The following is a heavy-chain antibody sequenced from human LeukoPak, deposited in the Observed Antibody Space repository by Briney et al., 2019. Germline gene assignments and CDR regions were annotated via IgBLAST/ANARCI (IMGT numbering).Heavy chain of an antibody. J-gene: IGHJ4*02. V-gene: IGHV1-2*02. CDR1: GYRFTGYY. CDR3: AKDSELFYYGFGTDY. D-gene: IGHD3-10*01. CDR2: INPDKGDT. Sequence: ASVKVSCKASGYRFTGYYIHWVRQAPGQGLEWMGCINPDKGDTLYAQKLHDRVSMTRDTSVNTAYMELSSLTSDDTAVYYCAKDSELFYYGFGTDYWGQGTPVTVPS.